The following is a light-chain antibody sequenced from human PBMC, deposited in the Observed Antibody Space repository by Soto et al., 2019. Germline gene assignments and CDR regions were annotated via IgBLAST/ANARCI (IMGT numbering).Light chain of an antibody. CDR3: QQSYSTPRT. V-gene: IGKV1-39*01. CDR1: QSISSY. Sequence: DIQMTQSPSSLSSSVGDRVTITCRASQSISSYLNWYQQKPGKAPKLLIYAASSLQSGVPSRFSGSVSGTDFTLTISSLQPEDVATYYCQQSYSTPRTFGQGTKVEIK. J-gene: IGKJ1*01. CDR2: AAS.